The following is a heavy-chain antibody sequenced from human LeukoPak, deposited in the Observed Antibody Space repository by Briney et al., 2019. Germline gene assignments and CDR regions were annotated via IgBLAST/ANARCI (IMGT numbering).Heavy chain of an antibody. CDR2: IWYDGSHR. Sequence: GGSLRLSCVASGFTFSSHGMHWVRQAPGRGLEWVAVIWYDGSHRYYPDSVKGRFTISRDNSKNTLFLQMDSLRVDDTAVYYCVRDNAAADGALDYWGQGSLVTVSS. D-gene: IGHD5-24*01. CDR3: VRDNAAADGALDY. CDR1: GFTFSSHG. V-gene: IGHV3-33*01. J-gene: IGHJ4*02.